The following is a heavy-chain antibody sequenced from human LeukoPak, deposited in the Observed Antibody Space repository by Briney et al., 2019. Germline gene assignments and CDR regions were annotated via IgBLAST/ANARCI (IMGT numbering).Heavy chain of an antibody. V-gene: IGHV3-74*01. CDR2: IASDGSST. Sequence: GGSLRLSCAASGFTFSSYWMNWVRQAPGKGLVWVSRIASDGSSTTYADSVKGRFSISRDNAKNTLYLQMNSLRVEDTAVYYCARDRAIVVVTATGDYWGQGTLVTVSS. CDR3: ARDRAIVVVTATGDY. J-gene: IGHJ4*02. CDR1: GFTFSSYW. D-gene: IGHD2-21*02.